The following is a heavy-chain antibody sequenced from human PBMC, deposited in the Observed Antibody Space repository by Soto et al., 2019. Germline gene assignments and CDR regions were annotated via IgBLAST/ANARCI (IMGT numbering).Heavy chain of an antibody. V-gene: IGHV4-61*01. CDR1: GGSVSSGSYY. D-gene: IGHD2-2*01. J-gene: IGHJ6*02. Sequence: QVQLQESGPGLVKPSETLSLTCTVSGGSVSSGSYYWSWIRQPPGKGLEWIGYIYYSGSTNYNPSLKSRVTISVDTSKNKFSLKLSSVTAADTAVYYCARENSSTNSYGMDVWGQGTTVTVSS. CDR2: IYYSGST. CDR3: ARENSSTNSYGMDV.